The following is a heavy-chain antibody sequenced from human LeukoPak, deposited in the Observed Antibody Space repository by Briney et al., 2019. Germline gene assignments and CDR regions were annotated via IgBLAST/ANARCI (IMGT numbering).Heavy chain of an antibody. CDR3: AKDPSYGYYFDY. D-gene: IGHD5-18*01. CDR1: GFTFSSYA. CDR2: ISGSGGST. J-gene: IGHJ4*02. V-gene: IGHV3-23*01. Sequence: GGSLRLSCAASGFTFSSYAMSWVRQAPGKGLEWASAISGSGGSTYYADSVKGRFTISRDNSKNTLYLQMNSLRAEDTAVYYCAKDPSYGYYFDYWGQGTLVTVTS.